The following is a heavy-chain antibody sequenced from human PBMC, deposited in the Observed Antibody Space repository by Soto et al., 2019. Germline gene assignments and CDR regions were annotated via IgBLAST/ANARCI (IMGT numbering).Heavy chain of an antibody. V-gene: IGHV3-33*01. J-gene: IGHJ6*02. CDR1: GFTFSSYG. CDR2: IWYDGSNK. Sequence: QVQLVESGGGVVQPGRSLRLSCAASGFTFSSYGMHWVRQAPGKGLEWVAVIWYDGSNKYYADSVKGRFTISRDNSKKTLYLQMNSLRAEDTAVYYCARAVFAAAAQDPNYYGMDVWGQGTTVTVSS. D-gene: IGHD6-13*01. CDR3: ARAVFAAAAQDPNYYGMDV.